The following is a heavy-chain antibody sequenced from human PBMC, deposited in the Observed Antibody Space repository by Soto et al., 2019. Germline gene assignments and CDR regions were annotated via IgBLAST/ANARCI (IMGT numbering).Heavy chain of an antibody. CDR1: GGTFSSYA. Sequence: GASVKVSCKASGGTFSSYAISWVRQAPGQGLEWMGGIIPIFGTANYAQKFQGRVTITADESTSTAYMELSSLRSEDTAVYYCARDLLTGYYNWFDPWGQGTLVTVSS. J-gene: IGHJ5*02. CDR2: IIPIFGTA. CDR3: ARDLLTGYYNWFDP. D-gene: IGHD3-9*01. V-gene: IGHV1-69*13.